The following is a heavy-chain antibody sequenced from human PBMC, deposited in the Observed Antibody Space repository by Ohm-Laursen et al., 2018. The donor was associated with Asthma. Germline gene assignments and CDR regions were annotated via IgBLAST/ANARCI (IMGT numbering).Heavy chain of an antibody. V-gene: IGHV3-30-3*01. Sequence: SLRLSCAASGFTFRSYAMHWVRQAPGKGLEWVAVGGSYYDGIIKYYADSVNGRFTVSRDDSKNTLYLQMNSLRPDDTAVYYCARDVMEWYLPAFDFWGQGTLVTVSS. J-gene: IGHJ4*02. CDR1: GFTFRSYA. CDR2: GGSYYDGIIK. D-gene: IGHD3-3*01. CDR3: ARDVMEWYLPAFDF.